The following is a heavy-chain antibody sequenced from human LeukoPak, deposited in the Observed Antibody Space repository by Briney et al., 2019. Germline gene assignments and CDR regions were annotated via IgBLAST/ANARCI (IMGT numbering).Heavy chain of an antibody. V-gene: IGHV3-20*04. CDR1: GFTFDDYA. Sequence: GGSLRLSCAASGFTFDDYAMSWVRQAPGKGLEWVSGIKWNGGSTGYADSVKGRFTISRDNAKNSLYLQMNSLRAEDTALYYCARVSDSSGYYPIDYWGQGTLVNVSS. CDR3: ARVSDSSGYYPIDY. J-gene: IGHJ4*02. CDR2: IKWNGGST. D-gene: IGHD3-22*01.